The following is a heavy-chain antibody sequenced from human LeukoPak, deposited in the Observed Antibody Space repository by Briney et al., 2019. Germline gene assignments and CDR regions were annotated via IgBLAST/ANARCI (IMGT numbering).Heavy chain of an antibody. Sequence: GASVKVSCKASGYTFTGYYMHWVRQAPGQGLEWMGRINPNSGGTNYAQKFQGRVTMTSNTSISTAYMELSRLRSDDTAVYYCARVGGVVPAAQTDYWGQGTLVTVSS. CDR2: INPNSGGT. D-gene: IGHD2-2*01. J-gene: IGHJ4*02. V-gene: IGHV1-2*06. CDR3: ARVGGVVPAAQTDY. CDR1: GYTFTGYY.